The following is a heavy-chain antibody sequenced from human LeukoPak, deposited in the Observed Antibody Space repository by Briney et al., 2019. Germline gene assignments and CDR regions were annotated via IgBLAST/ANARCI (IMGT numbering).Heavy chain of an antibody. D-gene: IGHD5-24*01. Sequence: PSETLSLTCTVSGGSMSPFYWSWIRQSPGKGLEWIGSIYYSGGTNYNPSLKSRVTISVDTSKNQFSLELSSVTAADTAVYYCAVNSKKHTFDIWGQGTMVTVSS. CDR3: AVNSKKHTFDI. V-gene: IGHV4-59*08. J-gene: IGHJ3*02. CDR2: IYYSGGT. CDR1: GGSMSPFY.